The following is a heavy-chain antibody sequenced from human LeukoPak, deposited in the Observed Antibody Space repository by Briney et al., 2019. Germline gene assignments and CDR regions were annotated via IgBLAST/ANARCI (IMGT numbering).Heavy chain of an antibody. CDR3: VRDKIVGASKFDY. Sequence: GGSLRLSCAASGFTFSNYWMRWVRQAPGKWLEWVANIKQDGSEKYYVDSVKGRFAISRDNAKNSLYLQMNSLRAEDTAIYYCVRDKIVGASKFDYWGQGTLVTVSS. D-gene: IGHD1-26*01. CDR2: IKQDGSEK. V-gene: IGHV3-7*01. CDR1: GFTFSNYW. J-gene: IGHJ4*02.